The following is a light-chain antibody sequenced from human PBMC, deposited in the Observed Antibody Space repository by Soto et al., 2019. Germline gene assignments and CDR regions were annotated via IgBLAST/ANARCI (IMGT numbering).Light chain of an antibody. CDR2: AAS. CDR3: QQANSFPPT. V-gene: IGKV1-12*01. CDR1: QDISTY. J-gene: IGKJ1*01. Sequence: DIQMTQSPSSVSASVGDRVTITCRASQDISTYLAWYQQKPGKAPKLLIYAASSLQSGVPSRFSGSGSGTDFTLTISSLQPEDFATYSCQQANSFPPTFGQGTKVEVK.